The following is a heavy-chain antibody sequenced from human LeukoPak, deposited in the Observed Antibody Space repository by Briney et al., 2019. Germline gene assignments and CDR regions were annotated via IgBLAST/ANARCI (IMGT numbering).Heavy chain of an antibody. Sequence: GGSLRLSCAASGFTFSNAWMSWARQAPGKGLEWIGQIKTKTQGETTDYAAPVKGRFTILRDDSRNTLYLQMSSLKTEDTAVYYCTAGVGATAQDYWGQGTLVTVSS. J-gene: IGHJ4*02. CDR3: TAGVGATAQDY. D-gene: IGHD1-26*01. CDR1: GFTFSNAW. CDR2: IKTKTQGETT. V-gene: IGHV3-15*01.